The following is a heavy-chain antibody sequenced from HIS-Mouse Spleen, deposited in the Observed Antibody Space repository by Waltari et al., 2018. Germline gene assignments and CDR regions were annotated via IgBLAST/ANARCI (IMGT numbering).Heavy chain of an antibody. D-gene: IGHD7-27*01. CDR1: GXXXSRXXSA. CDR3: ARVTGDDAFDI. J-gene: IGHJ3*02. V-gene: IGHV6-1*01. CDR2: TYYRSKWYN. Sequence: QVQLXPSGPGLVKPSPTLSLTCAISGXXXSRXXSAWXWSRQSPARGLEWLGRTYYRSKWYNDYAVXVKSRXXIXPDTSXXQFSLQLNSVTPEDTAVYYCARVTGDDAFDIWGQGTMVTVSS.